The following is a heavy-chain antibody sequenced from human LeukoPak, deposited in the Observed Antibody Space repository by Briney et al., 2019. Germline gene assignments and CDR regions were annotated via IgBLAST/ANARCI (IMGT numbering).Heavy chain of an antibody. V-gene: IGHV3-21*01. D-gene: IGHD2-21*02. Sequence: GGSLRLSCAASGFTFSSYSMNWVRQAPGKGLEWVSSISSSSSYIYYADSVKGRFTISRDNAKNSLYLQMNSLRAEDTAVYYCARGGVVVTASWAFDIWGQGTMVTVSS. J-gene: IGHJ3*02. CDR3: ARGGVVVTASWAFDI. CDR2: ISSSSSYI. CDR1: GFTFSSYS.